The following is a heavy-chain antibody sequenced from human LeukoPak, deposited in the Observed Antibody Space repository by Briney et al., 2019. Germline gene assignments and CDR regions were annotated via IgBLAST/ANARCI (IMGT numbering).Heavy chain of an antibody. CDR3: ANHFACGATTCPSFDH. CDR1: GFTFSRYS. D-gene: IGHD2-21*01. Sequence: PGGSLRLSCAASGFTFSRYSMNWVRQAPGKGLEWVSSISDTGYYIYYADSVRGRFTISRDNAKNSLSLQMNNLRADDTGIYYCANHFACGATTCPSFDHWGQGTLVTVSS. V-gene: IGHV3-21*01. J-gene: IGHJ4*02. CDR2: ISDTGYYI.